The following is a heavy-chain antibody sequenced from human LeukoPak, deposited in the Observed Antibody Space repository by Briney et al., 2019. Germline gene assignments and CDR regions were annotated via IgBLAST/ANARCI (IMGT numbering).Heavy chain of an antibody. J-gene: IGHJ5*02. CDR1: GGSISSGDYY. D-gene: IGHD3-3*01. CDR3: ARVLLPNYDFWSGYSNWFDP. V-gene: IGHV4-30-4*02. CDR2: IYYSGST. Sequence: SETLSLTCTVSGGSISSGDYYWSWIRQPPGKGLEWIGYIYYSGSTYYNPSLKSRVTISVDTSKNQFSLKLSSVTAADTAVYYCARVLLPNYDFWSGYSNWFDPWGQGTLVTVSS.